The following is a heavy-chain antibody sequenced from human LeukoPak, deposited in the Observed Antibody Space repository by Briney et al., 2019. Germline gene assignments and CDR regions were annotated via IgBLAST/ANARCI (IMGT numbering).Heavy chain of an antibody. CDR1: GSTFSSYS. D-gene: IGHD3-10*01. Sequence: GGSLRLSCAASGSTFSSYSMNWVRQAPGKGLEWVSSISSSSSYIYYADSVKGRFTISRDNAKNSLYLQMNSLRAEDTAVYYCARDQGSDYYGSGSYYTPRPYWGQGTLVTVSS. CDR3: ARDQGSDYYGSGSYYTPRPY. V-gene: IGHV3-21*01. J-gene: IGHJ4*02. CDR2: ISSSSSYI.